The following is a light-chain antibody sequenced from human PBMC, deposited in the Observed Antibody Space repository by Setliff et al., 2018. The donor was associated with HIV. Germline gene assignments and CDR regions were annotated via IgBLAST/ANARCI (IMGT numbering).Light chain of an antibody. CDR3: QQYYSTPPT. V-gene: IGKV4-1*01. CDR2: WAS. J-gene: IGKJ1*01. CDR1: QNVLYSSNNKNY. Sequence: DIVMTQSPDSLAVSLGERATINCKSSQNVLYSSNNKNYLAWYRQKPGQPPRLLIYWASTRESGVPDRFSGSGSGTDFTLTISSLQAEDVAVYYCQQYYSTPPTFGQGTKV.